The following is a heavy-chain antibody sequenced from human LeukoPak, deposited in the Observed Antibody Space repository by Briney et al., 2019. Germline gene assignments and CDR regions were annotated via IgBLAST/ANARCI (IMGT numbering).Heavy chain of an antibody. Sequence: ASVKVSCKASGGTFSSYAISWVRQAPGQGLEWMGRINPNSGGTNYAQKFQGRVTMTRDTSISTAYMELSRLRSDDTAVYYCARSQFIVVVPVYGMDVWGQGTTVTVSS. J-gene: IGHJ6*02. CDR1: GGTFSSYA. CDR3: ARSQFIVVVPVYGMDV. CDR2: INPNSGGT. D-gene: IGHD2-2*01. V-gene: IGHV1-2*06.